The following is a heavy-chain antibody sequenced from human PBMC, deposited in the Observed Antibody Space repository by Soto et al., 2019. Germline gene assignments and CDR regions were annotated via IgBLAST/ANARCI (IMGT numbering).Heavy chain of an antibody. Sequence: QVQLVQSGAEVKKPGASVKVSCKASGYTFTSYDISWVRQAPGQGLEWMGWISTYNGNTNHAQKLQGRVTKTTDTATSTAYTELRSLRSDDTAVYYCARGFRVAATRWWFDPWGQGPLVTVSS. D-gene: IGHD2-15*01. V-gene: IGHV1-18*01. CDR3: ARGFRVAATRWWFDP. CDR2: ISTYNGNT. J-gene: IGHJ5*02. CDR1: GYTFTSYD.